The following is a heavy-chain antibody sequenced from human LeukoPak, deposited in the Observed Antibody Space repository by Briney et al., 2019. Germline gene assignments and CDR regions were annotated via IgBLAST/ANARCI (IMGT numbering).Heavy chain of an antibody. J-gene: IGHJ5*02. Sequence: GGSLRLSCAASGFTFSSYWMSWVRQAPGKGLEWVSAISGSGGSTYYADSVKGRFTISRDNSKNTLYLQMNSLRAEDTAVYYCAGTCLKYCSSTSWFDPWGQGTLVTVSS. CDR1: GFTFSSYW. V-gene: IGHV3-23*01. CDR3: AGTCLKYCSSTSWFDP. CDR2: ISGSGGST. D-gene: IGHD2-2*01.